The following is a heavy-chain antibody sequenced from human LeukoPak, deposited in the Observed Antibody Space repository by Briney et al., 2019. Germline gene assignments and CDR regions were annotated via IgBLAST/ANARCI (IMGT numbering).Heavy chain of an antibody. CDR2: MYSGGDT. Sequence: GGSLRLSCAASGVTVTSNYMNWVRQAPGKGLKWVSVMYSGGDTHYADSVKGRFTISRDNSKNTLHLQMNSLRAEDTAVYYCARERTTVTTDLGHAFDIWGQGTMVTVSS. CDR1: GVTVTSNY. CDR3: ARERTTVTTDLGHAFDI. V-gene: IGHV3-53*01. D-gene: IGHD4-17*01. J-gene: IGHJ3*02.